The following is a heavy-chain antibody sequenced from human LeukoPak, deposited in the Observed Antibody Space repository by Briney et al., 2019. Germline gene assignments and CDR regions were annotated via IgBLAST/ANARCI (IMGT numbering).Heavy chain of an antibody. D-gene: IGHD6-13*01. CDR3: ARLFEAAVGPGIWWFDP. Sequence: SETLSLTCNVSGGSISNYYWSWIRQPPGKGLEWNEYIYYSGSTNYNPSLKSRLTISVDKSKNQFSLRLSSVTAADTALYYCARLFEAAVGPGIWWFDPWGQGTLVTVSS. J-gene: IGHJ5*02. CDR2: IYYSGST. CDR1: GGSISNYY. V-gene: IGHV4-59*01.